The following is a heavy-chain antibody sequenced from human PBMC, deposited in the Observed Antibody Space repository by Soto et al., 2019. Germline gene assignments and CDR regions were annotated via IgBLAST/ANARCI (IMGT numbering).Heavy chain of an antibody. D-gene: IGHD4-17*01. V-gene: IGHV1-18*01. CDR3: ARGSDYGGNSN. Sequence: ASVKVSCKASGYNFTSNGISWVRQAPGQGLEWMAWISPNSGNTKYQQTFQDRVTMTTDTSTNTAYMELRSLRSDDTAVYYCARGSDYGGNSNWG. CDR1: GYNFTSNG. J-gene: IGHJ1*01. CDR2: ISPNSGNT.